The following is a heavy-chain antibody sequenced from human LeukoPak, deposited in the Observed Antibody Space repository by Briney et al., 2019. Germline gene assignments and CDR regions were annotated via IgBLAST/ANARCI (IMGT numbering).Heavy chain of an antibody. CDR1: GGSFSGYY. J-gene: IGHJ4*02. Sequence: SETLSLTCAVYGGSFSGYYWSWIRQPPGKGLEWIGEMNHNGNTNYNPSLKSRVTISVDTSKNQFSLKLSSVTAADTAVYYCARGTMTTVTYYFDYWGQGTLVTLST. D-gene: IGHD4-17*01. CDR3: ARGTMTTVTYYFDY. CDR2: MNHNGNT. V-gene: IGHV4-34*01.